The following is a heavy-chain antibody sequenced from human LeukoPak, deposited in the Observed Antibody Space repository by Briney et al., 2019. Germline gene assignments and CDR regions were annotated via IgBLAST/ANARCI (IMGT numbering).Heavy chain of an antibody. Sequence: GGSLRLSCAASGFTFSSYAMHWVRQAPGKGLEWVAVISYDGSNKYYADSVKGRFTISRDNSKNTLYLQMNSLRAEDTAVYHCAKDVRSGYLSDAFDIWGQGTMVPVSS. CDR1: GFTFSSYA. CDR3: AKDVRSGYLSDAFDI. V-gene: IGHV3-30-3*01. J-gene: IGHJ3*02. CDR2: ISYDGSNK. D-gene: IGHD3-3*01.